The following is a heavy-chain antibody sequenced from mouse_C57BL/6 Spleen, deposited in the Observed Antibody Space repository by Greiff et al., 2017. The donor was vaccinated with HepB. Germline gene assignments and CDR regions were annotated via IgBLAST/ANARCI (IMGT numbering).Heavy chain of an antibody. CDR3: ARDYDYDLWFAY. V-gene: IGHV3-6*01. CDR2: ISYDGSN. CDR1: GYSITSGYY. D-gene: IGHD2-4*01. Sequence: EVKLMESGPGLVKPSQSLSLTCSVTGYSITSGYYWNWIRQFPGNKLEWMGYISYDGSNNYNPSLKNRISITRDTSKNQFFLKLNSVTTEDTATYYCARDYDYDLWFAYWGQGTLVTVSA. J-gene: IGHJ3*01.